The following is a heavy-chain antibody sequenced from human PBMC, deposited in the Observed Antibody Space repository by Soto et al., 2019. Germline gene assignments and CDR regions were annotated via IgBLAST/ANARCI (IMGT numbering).Heavy chain of an antibody. D-gene: IGHD4-4*01. CDR2: IIPIFGTA. CDR1: GGTFSSYA. V-gene: IGHV1-69*13. J-gene: IGHJ6*02. CDR3: AREGDYSNYYYYYGMDV. Sequence: SVKVSCKASGGTFSSYAISWVRQAPGQGLEWMGGIIPIFGTANYAQKFQGRVTITADESASTAYMELSSLRSEDTAVYYCAREGDYSNYYYYYGMDVWGQGTTVTVSS.